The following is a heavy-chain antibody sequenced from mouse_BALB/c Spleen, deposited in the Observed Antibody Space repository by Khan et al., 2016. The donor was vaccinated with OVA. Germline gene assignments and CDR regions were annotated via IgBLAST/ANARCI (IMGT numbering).Heavy chain of an antibody. Sequence: QVQLQQSGAELARPGASVKLSCKASGYTFTDYYINWVKQRTGQGLEWIGEISPGSGDTYYNEKFKGKATLTADKSSTTAYMQLSSLACPAAAIYFCARRIDFGSSFVSWGRGTLVTVSA. CDR3: ARRIDFGSSFVS. D-gene: IGHD1-2*01. V-gene: IGHV1-77*01. CDR2: ISPGSGDT. J-gene: IGHJ3*01. CDR1: GYTFTDYY.